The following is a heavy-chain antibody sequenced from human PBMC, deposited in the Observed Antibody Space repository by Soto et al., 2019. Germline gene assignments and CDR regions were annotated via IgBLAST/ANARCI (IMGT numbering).Heavy chain of an antibody. CDR1: GGSISSYY. Sequence: PSETLSLTCTVSGGSISSYYWSWIRQPPGKGLEWIGYIYYSGSTNYNPSLKSRVTISVDTSKNQFSLKLSSVTAADTAVYYCARLSPTTPYYYDSSGYPLWGQGTLVTVSS. CDR3: ARLSPTTPYYYDSSGYPL. D-gene: IGHD3-22*01. J-gene: IGHJ4*02. V-gene: IGHV4-59*01. CDR2: IYYSGST.